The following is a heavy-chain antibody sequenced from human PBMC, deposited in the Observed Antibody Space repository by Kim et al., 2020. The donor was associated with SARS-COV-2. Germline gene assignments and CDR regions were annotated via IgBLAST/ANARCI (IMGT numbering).Heavy chain of an antibody. V-gene: IGHV4-39*01. D-gene: IGHD5-18*01. Sequence: SETLSLTCTVSGGSISSSSYYWVRIRQPQGKGLVWIGSLYYSGSTYYNPSLKSRVTISVDTSQNQFTLKLSSVTDAATAVYYCARQGYSYGTNPHNWFDPWGQGTLVTVSS. CDR2: LYYSGST. J-gene: IGHJ5*02. CDR3: ARQGYSYGTNPHNWFDP. CDR1: GGSISSSSYY.